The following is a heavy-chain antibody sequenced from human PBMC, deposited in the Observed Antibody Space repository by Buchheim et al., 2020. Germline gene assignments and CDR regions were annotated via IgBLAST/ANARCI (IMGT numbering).Heavy chain of an antibody. J-gene: IGHJ5*02. V-gene: IGHV4-34*01. Sequence: QVQLQQWGAGLLKPSETLSLTCAVYTGSFSGHYWSWIRQSPGKGLEWIGEINHSGSTNYNPSLKSRVTISVDTSKNQFYLKLSSVTAADTAMYYCARGLGYYYGSGTPRWFDPWGQGTL. D-gene: IGHD3-10*01. CDR3: ARGLGYYYGSGTPRWFDP. CDR2: INHSGST. CDR1: TGSFSGHY.